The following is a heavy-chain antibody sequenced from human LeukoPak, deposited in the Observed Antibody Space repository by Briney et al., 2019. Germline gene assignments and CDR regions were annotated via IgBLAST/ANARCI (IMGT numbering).Heavy chain of an antibody. J-gene: IGHJ3*02. CDR2: ISAQHGQT. CDR1: GYSENFYG. CDR3: ARGFVVRGVSPIRPPLSGAFHI. Sequence: ASVKVSCKTSGYSENFYGITWVRQVAGQGLEWMGWISAQHGQTEYAPNSQDRVTMTTDTYTNTAYMELRSLRSDDTAVYYCARGFVVRGVSPIRPPLSGAFHIWGQGTMVTVSS. V-gene: IGHV1-18*01. D-gene: IGHD3-10*01.